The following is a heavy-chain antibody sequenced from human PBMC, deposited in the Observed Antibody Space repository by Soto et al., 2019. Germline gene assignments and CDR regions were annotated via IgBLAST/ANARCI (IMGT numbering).Heavy chain of an antibody. CDR2: IRNKANNYAT. V-gene: IGHV3-72*01. CDR3: ARGWALGQLVPGAFDY. CDR1: VFTFRDYY. J-gene: IGHJ4*02. D-gene: IGHD6-6*01. Sequence: VGSLRLSCASSVFTFRDYYMDCVRHSPGKWLEWVGRIRNKANNYATEYAASVKDRFTISRDDSKNSLSLQMNSLKTEDTAVYYCARGWALGQLVPGAFDYWGQGRLVNVSS.